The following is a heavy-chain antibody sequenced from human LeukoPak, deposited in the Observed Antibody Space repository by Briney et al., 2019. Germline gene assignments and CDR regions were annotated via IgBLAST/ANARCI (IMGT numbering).Heavy chain of an antibody. CDR1: GFTFSSYA. Sequence: HAGGSLRLSCAASGFTFSSYAMHWVRQALGKGLEWVAVISYDGSNKYYADSVKGRFTISRDNSKNTLYLQMNSLRAEDTAVYYCARDVGVIAAAGIIDYWGPGTLVTVSS. CDR3: ARDVGVIAAAGIIDY. D-gene: IGHD6-13*01. CDR2: ISYDGSNK. V-gene: IGHV3-30-3*01. J-gene: IGHJ4*02.